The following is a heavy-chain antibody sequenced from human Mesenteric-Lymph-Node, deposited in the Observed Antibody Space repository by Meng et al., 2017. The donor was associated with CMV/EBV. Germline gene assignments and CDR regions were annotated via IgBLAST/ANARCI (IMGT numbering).Heavy chain of an antibody. D-gene: IGHD3-10*01. CDR3: ARGYGSVYYFDY. J-gene: IGHJ4*02. CDR1: GYTLTELS. CDR2: FDPEDGET. Sequence: ASVKVSCKVSGYTLTELSMHWVRQAPGKGLEWMGGFDPEDGETIYAQKFQGRVTMTEDTSTDTAYMELSSLRSEDTAVYYCARGYGSVYYFDYWGQGTLVTVSS. V-gene: IGHV1-24*01.